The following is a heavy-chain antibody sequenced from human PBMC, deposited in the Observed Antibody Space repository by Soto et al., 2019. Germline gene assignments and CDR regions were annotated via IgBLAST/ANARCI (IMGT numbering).Heavy chain of an antibody. D-gene: IGHD2-8*01. CDR3: ASLGGWRYCTNGVCSPFRYYYYLLAV. V-gene: IGHV3-48*03. Sequence: GSLRVSCAASGFTFSSYEMNWVRQAPGKGLEWVSYISSSGSTIYYADSVKGRFTISRDNAKNSLYLQMNSLRAEDTAVYYCASLGGWRYCTNGVCSPFRYYYYLLAVWGQGSTVLVSS. CDR1: GFTFSSYE. CDR2: ISSSGSTI. J-gene: IGHJ6*02.